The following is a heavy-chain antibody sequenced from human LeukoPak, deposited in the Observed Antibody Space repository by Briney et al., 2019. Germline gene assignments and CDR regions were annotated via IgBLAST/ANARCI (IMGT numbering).Heavy chain of an antibody. D-gene: IGHD3-16*02. CDR3: ARIIRNYDYVWGSYRHFDY. V-gene: IGHV5-51*01. CDR2: IYPGDSDT. CDR1: GYSFTSYW. J-gene: IGHJ4*02. Sequence: GESLKISCKGSGYSFTSYWIGWVRQMPGKGLEWMGIIYPGDSDTRYSPSFQGQVTISAAKSISTAYLQSSSLKASDTAMYYCARIIRNYDYVWGSYRHFDYWGQGTLVTVSS.